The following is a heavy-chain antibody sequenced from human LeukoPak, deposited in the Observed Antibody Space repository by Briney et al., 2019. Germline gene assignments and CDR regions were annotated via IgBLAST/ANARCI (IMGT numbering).Heavy chain of an antibody. V-gene: IGHV3-21*01. J-gene: IGHJ4*02. D-gene: IGHD3-10*01. CDR3: ARGRSGSYLIDY. Sequence: PGGSLRLSCSASGFTFSNYAMHWVRQAPGKGLEWVSSISSSGSYIYYADSVKGRFTISRDNAKNSLYLQMNSLRAEDTAVYYCARGRSGSYLIDYWGQGTLVTVSS. CDR1: GFTFSNYA. CDR2: ISSSGSYI.